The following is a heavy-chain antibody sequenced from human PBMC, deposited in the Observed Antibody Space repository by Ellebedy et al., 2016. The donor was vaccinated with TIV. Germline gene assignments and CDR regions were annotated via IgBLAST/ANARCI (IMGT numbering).Heavy chain of an antibody. CDR3: ARDRLALVGATRYYYGMDV. CDR1: GYTFTSYG. D-gene: IGHD1-26*01. Sequence: AVSVKVSCKASGYTFTSYGISWVRQAPGQGLEWMGWISAYNGNTNYAQKLQGRVTMTTDTSTSTAYMELRSLRSDDTAVYYCARDRLALVGATRYYYGMDVWGQGTTVTVSS. CDR2: ISAYNGNT. V-gene: IGHV1-18*01. J-gene: IGHJ6*02.